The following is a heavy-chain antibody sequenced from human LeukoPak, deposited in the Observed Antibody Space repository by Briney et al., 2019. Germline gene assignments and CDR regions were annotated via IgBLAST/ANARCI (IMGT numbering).Heavy chain of an antibody. CDR1: GGSISGYY. D-gene: IGHD1-26*01. Sequence: SETLSLTCTVSGGSISGYYWSWIRQPPGKGPEWIGYIYYSGNANYNPSLKSRVTMSLDSSNNQFSLRLTSVTAADTAVYCCARDGLNTGSWYFDYWGQGPLATVSS. CDR2: IYYSGNA. V-gene: IGHV4-59*01. J-gene: IGHJ4*02. CDR3: ARDGLNTGSWYFDY.